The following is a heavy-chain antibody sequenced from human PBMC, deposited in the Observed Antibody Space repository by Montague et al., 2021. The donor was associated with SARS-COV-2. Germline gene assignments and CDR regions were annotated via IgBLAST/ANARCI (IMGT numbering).Heavy chain of an antibody. J-gene: IGHJ5*02. CDR3: ARHRVASGWNYFDP. V-gene: IGHV4-39*01. D-gene: IGHD1-7*01. CDR1: GVSISGYTYF. Sequence: SETLSLTCTVSGVSISGYTYFWGWIRQPPGKGLEWIASVYYSGSTYYNPSLKSRVTISVDTSKNQSSLQVSSVTAADSAIYYRARHRVASGWNYFDPWGRGTLVTVPS. CDR2: VYYSGST.